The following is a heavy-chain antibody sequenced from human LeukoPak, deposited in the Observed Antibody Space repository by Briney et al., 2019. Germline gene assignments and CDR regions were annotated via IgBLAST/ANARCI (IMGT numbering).Heavy chain of an antibody. CDR1: GESFSAYY. CDR2: IYYSGST. CDR3: ARFDSSGSRGDAFDI. J-gene: IGHJ3*02. V-gene: IGHV4-34*01. D-gene: IGHD3-22*01. Sequence: SETLSLTCAVYGESFSAYYWGWIRQPPGKGLEWIGSIYYSGSTYYNPSLKSRVTISVDTSKNQFSLKLSSVTAADTAVYYCARFDSSGSRGDAFDIWGQGTMVTVSS.